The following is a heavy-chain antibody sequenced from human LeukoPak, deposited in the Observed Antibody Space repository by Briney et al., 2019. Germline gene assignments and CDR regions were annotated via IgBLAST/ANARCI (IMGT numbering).Heavy chain of an antibody. CDR3: ARYGPFAGFGELDPYYFDY. Sequence: SQTLSLTCSVSGGSISSGSYYWSWIRQPAGKGLEWIGRIYTSGSTNYNPSLKSRVTISVDTSKNQFSLKLSSVTAADTAVYYCARYGPFAGFGELDPYYFDYWGQGTLVTVSS. CDR1: GGSISSGSYY. CDR2: IYTSGST. D-gene: IGHD3-10*01. V-gene: IGHV4-61*02. J-gene: IGHJ4*02.